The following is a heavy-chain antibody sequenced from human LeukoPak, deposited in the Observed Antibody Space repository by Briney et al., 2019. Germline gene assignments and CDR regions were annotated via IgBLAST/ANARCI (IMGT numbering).Heavy chain of an antibody. CDR1: GYTFTSYD. Sequence: ASVKVSCKASGYTFTSYDINWVRQATGQGLEWMGWMNPNSGNTGYAQKFQGRVTMTEDTSTDTAYMELSSLRSEDTAVYYCAWSGSGSADPAAYYYYYGMDVWGQGTTVTVSS. CDR3: AWSGSGSADPAAYYYYYGMDV. D-gene: IGHD3-10*01. CDR2: MNPNSGNT. V-gene: IGHV1-8*01. J-gene: IGHJ6*02.